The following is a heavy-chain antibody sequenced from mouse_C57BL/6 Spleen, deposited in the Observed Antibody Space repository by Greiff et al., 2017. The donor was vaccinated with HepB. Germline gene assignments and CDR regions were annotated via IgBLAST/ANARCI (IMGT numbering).Heavy chain of an antibody. D-gene: IGHD1-1*01. V-gene: IGHV5-9-1*02. Sequence: DVMLVESGEGLVKPGGSLKLSCAASGFTFSSYAMSWVRQTPEKRLEWVAYISSGGDYIYYADTVKGRFTISRDNARNTLYLQMSSLKSEDTAMYYCTRGGYYYGSSSAWFAYWGQGTLVTVSA. CDR3: TRGGYYYGSSSAWFAY. J-gene: IGHJ3*01. CDR2: ISSGGDYI. CDR1: GFTFSSYA.